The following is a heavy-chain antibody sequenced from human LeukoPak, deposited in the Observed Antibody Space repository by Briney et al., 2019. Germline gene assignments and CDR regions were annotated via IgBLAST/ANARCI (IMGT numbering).Heavy chain of an antibody. D-gene: IGHD3-22*01. CDR2: INPSGGST. CDR3: ARDNADSSGYYSAY. J-gene: IGHJ4*02. CDR1: GYTLTELS. V-gene: IGHV1-46*01. Sequence: GASVKVSCKVSGYTLTELSMHWVRQAPGQGLEWMGIINPSGGSTSYAQKFQGRVTMTRDTSTSTVYMELSSLRSEDTAVYYCARDNADSSGYYSAYWGQGTLVTVSS.